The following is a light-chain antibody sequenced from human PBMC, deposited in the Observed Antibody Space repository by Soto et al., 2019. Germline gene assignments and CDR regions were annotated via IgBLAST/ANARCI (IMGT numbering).Light chain of an antibody. CDR3: QQYYSYPPYT. CDR1: QGISSY. V-gene: IGKV1-8*01. J-gene: IGKJ2*01. Sequence: AIRMTQSPSSLSASTGDRVTITCRASQGISSYLAWYQQKPGKAPKLLIYAASTLQSGVPSRFSGSGSGTDFTLTISCLQSEDLATYYFQQYYSYPPYTFGQGTKLEIK. CDR2: AAS.